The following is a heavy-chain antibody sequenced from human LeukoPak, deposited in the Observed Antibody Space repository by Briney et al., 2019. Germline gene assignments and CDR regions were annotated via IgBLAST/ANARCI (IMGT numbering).Heavy chain of an antibody. Sequence: PSETLSLTCTVSGGSISSSTYYWGWIRQPPGKGLEWIGSIYYSGSTYYNPPLKSRVTISVDTSKNQFSLKLSSVTAADTAVYYCARLSGYERESIDYWGQGTLVTVSS. V-gene: IGHV4-39*01. J-gene: IGHJ4*02. CDR3: ARLSGYERESIDY. CDR1: GGSISSSTYY. D-gene: IGHD5-12*01. CDR2: IYYSGST.